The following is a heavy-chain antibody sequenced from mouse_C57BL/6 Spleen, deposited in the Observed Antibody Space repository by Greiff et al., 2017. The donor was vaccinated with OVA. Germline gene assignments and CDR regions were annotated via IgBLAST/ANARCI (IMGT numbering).Heavy chain of an antibody. CDR1: GYSFTSYY. J-gene: IGHJ3*01. D-gene: IGHD2-4*01. V-gene: IGHV1-66*01. Sequence: VQLQQSGPELVKPGASVKISCKASGYSFTSYYIHWVKQRPGQGLEWIGWIYPGSGNTKYNEKFKGKATLTADTSSSTAYRQLSSLTSEDSAVYYGARDDYDGAWFAYWGQGTLVTVSA. CDR2: IYPGSGNT. CDR3: ARDDYDGAWFAY.